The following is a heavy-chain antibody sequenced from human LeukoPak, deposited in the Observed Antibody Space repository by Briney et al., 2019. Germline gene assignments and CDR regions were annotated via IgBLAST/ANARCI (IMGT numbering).Heavy chain of an antibody. J-gene: IGHJ6*04. CDR3: ASTVAAAMSDYYYGMDV. D-gene: IGHD2-2*01. Sequence: SETLSLTCNVSGGSISSYYWSWIRQPPGKGLEWIGYIYYSGSTNYNPSLKSRVTISVDTSKNQFSLKLSSVTAADTAVYYCASTVAAAMSDYYYGMDVWGKGTTVTVSS. CDR2: IYYSGST. CDR1: GGSISSYY. V-gene: IGHV4-59*01.